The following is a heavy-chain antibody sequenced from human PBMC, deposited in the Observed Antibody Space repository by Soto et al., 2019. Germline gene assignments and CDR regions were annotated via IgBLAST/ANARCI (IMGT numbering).Heavy chain of an antibody. CDR1: GFTFSSYS. D-gene: IGHD6-13*01. CDR2: ISYDGSNE. CDR3: ARGGLIAAAGTRLGRYVMDV. Sequence: PGGSLRLSCAASGFTFSSYSMNWVRQAPGKGLEWVAVISYDGSNEYYTDSVKGRFTISRDNSKNTLYLQMNSLRAEDTAMYYCARGGLIAAAGTRLGRYVMDVWGQGTTVTVSS. J-gene: IGHJ6*02. V-gene: IGHV3-30*03.